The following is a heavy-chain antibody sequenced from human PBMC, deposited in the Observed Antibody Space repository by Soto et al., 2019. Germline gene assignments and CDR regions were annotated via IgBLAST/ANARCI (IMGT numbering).Heavy chain of an antibody. Sequence: QVQLQESGPGLVKPSQTLSLTCMVSSGSISSGGYYWTWIRQHPGKCLEWIGYIYYSGSTSYNPSLKSRVAISVDTSKNQFSLQLRSVTAADTAVYYCARGSCSGGTCYQHFDYYYYYMDVWGKGTTVTVSS. CDR2: IYYSGST. CDR3: ARGSCSGGTCYQHFDYYYYYMDV. CDR1: SGSISSGGYY. V-gene: IGHV4-31*03. D-gene: IGHD2-15*01. J-gene: IGHJ6*03.